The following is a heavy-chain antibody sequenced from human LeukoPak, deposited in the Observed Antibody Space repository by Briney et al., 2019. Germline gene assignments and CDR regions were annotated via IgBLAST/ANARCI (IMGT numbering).Heavy chain of an antibody. CDR1: RFTFDSHW. Sequence: GGSLRLSCVASRFTFDSHWMSWVRQAPGKGLEWVANIKQDESEKYYVVSVRGRFTISRDNAKNSLYLQMNSLRAEDTAVYYCAREWVYRAAASSCDYWGQGTLVTVSS. V-gene: IGHV3-7*01. CDR3: AREWVYRAAASSCDY. J-gene: IGHJ4*02. D-gene: IGHD6-13*01. CDR2: IKQDESEK.